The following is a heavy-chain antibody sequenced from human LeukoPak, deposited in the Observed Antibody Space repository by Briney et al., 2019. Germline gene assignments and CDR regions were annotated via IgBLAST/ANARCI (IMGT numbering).Heavy chain of an antibody. CDR3: ARVGGYSYDNYYFNY. J-gene: IGHJ4*02. CDR2: ISHSGST. Sequence: SETLSLTCAVSGYSISSGYYWGWIRQPPGKGLDWIGSISHSGSTYYNPSLRSRVTISIDTSKNQFSLRLNSVTATDTAVYYCARVGGYSYDNYYFNYWGQGTLVTVSS. V-gene: IGHV4-38-2*01. CDR1: GYSISSGYY. D-gene: IGHD5-18*01.